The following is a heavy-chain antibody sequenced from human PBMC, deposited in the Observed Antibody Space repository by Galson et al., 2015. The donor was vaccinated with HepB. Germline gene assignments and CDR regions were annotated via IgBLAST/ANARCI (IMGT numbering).Heavy chain of an antibody. V-gene: IGHV3-73*01. CDR3: TLYSSSFS. Sequence: SLRLSCAASGFTFSGSAMHWVRQASGKGLEWVGRIRSKANSYATAYAASVKGRFTISRDDSKNTAYLQMNSLKSEDTAVYYCTLYSSSFSWGQGTLGTVSS. CDR2: IRSKANSYAT. CDR1: GFTFSGSA. J-gene: IGHJ4*02. D-gene: IGHD6-6*01.